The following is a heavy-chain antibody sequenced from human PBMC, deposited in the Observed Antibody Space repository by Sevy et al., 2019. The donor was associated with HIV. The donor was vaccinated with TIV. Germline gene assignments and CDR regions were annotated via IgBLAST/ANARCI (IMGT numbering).Heavy chain of an antibody. Sequence: GGSLRLSCAASGFTFSSYAMSWVRQAPGKGLEWVSAISGSGGSTYYEDSVKGRFTISRDNSKNTLYLQMNSLRAEDTAVYYCAKGKPFYDSSGGGYFDYWGQGTLVTVSS. CDR2: ISGSGGST. D-gene: IGHD3-22*01. V-gene: IGHV3-23*01. CDR3: AKGKPFYDSSGGGYFDY. CDR1: GFTFSSYA. J-gene: IGHJ4*02.